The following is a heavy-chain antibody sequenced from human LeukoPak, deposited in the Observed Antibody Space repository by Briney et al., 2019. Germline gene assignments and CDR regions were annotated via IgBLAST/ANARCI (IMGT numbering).Heavy chain of an antibody. CDR1: GFTFSSYS. V-gene: IGHV3-48*04. D-gene: IGHD4-17*01. CDR2: ISSSSSTI. Sequence: GGSLRLSCAASGFTFSSYSMNWVRQAPGKGLEWVSYISSSSSTIYYADSVKGRFTISRDNAKNSLYLQMNSLRAEDTAVYYCASPSTVTRGYWGQGTLVTVSS. J-gene: IGHJ4*02. CDR3: ASPSTVTRGY.